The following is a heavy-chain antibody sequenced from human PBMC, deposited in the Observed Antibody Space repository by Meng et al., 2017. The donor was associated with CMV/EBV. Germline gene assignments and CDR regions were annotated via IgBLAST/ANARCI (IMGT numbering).Heavy chain of an antibody. CDR3: TRGANWGSPFDH. J-gene: IGHJ4*02. D-gene: IGHD7-27*01. CDR2: IIPIFGTA. Sequence: CRASGGTFSSYAISWVRQAPGQGLEWMGGIIPIFGTANYAQKFQGRVTITTDESTSTAYMELRSLRSGDTAVYFCTRGANWGSPFDHWGQGALVTVSS. V-gene: IGHV1-69*05. CDR1: GGTFSSYA.